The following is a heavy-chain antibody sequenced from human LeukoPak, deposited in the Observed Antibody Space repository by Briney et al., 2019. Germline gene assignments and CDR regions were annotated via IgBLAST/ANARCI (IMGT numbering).Heavy chain of an antibody. Sequence: GGSLRLSCAASGFSFSTYWMSWVRQPPGNWLEWVANIKKDGSETYYVDSVKGRFTISRDNAKSSLYLQMNSLRAEDTAVYYCARVGSTCDHWGQGTLVTVSS. V-gene: IGHV3-7*03. D-gene: IGHD2-15*01. CDR1: GFSFSTYW. J-gene: IGHJ4*02. CDR3: ARVGSTCDH. CDR2: IKKDGSET.